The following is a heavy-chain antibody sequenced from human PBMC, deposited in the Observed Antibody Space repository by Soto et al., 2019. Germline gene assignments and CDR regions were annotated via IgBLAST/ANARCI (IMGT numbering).Heavy chain of an antibody. CDR2: LIPLFGTT. J-gene: IGHJ5*02. Sequence: QVQLVQSGAEVKKPGSSVKVSCEASGGTFSGHAISWVRQAPGQGPEWMGGLIPLFGTTQHAQNFHERFTITADKSTRTAHMELTSLRSEDTAIYFCARGPNWGYRFDAWGQGTLVTVSS. D-gene: IGHD7-27*01. CDR1: GGTFSGHA. CDR3: ARGPNWGYRFDA. V-gene: IGHV1-69*06.